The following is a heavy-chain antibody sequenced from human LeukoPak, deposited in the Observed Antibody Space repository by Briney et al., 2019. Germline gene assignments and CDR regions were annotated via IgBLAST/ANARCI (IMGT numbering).Heavy chain of an antibody. J-gene: IGHJ4*02. V-gene: IGHV1-18*01. CDR2: ISAYNGNT. Sequence: GSVKVSCKASGYTFTSYGISWVRQAPGQGLEWMGWISAYNGNTNYAQKLQGRVTMTTDTSTSTAYMELRSLRSDDTVVYYCAVPVAGTLDYWGQGTLVTVSS. CDR1: GYTFTSYG. D-gene: IGHD6-19*01. CDR3: AVPVAGTLDY.